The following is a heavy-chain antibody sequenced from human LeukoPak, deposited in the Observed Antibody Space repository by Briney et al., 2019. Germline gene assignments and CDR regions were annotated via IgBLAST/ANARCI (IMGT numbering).Heavy chain of an antibody. CDR3: ARASLDYDSSGYAS. V-gene: IGHV4-61*02. CDR2: IYTSGST. J-gene: IGHJ4*02. D-gene: IGHD3-22*01. CDR1: GNSISSGDYY. Sequence: SQTLSLTCTVSGNSISSGDYYWSWIRQPAGKGLEWIGRIYTSGSTNYNPSLKSRVTISGDTSKNQFSLRLSSVTAADTAVYYCARASLDYDSSGYASWGQGTLVTVSS.